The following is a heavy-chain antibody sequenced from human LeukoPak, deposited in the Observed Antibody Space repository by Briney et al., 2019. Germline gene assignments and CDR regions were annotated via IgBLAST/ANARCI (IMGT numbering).Heavy chain of an antibody. CDR2: IYYSGST. Sequence: SETLSLTCIVSGGSINSCYWSWIRQPPGKGLEWIGYIYYSGSTNYNPSLKSRVIISVDTSKNQFSLKLSSVTAADTAVYFCARHGQKADVDYWGQGTLVTVSS. J-gene: IGHJ4*02. CDR1: GGSINSCY. CDR3: ARHGQKADVDY. V-gene: IGHV4-59*08. D-gene: IGHD6-25*01.